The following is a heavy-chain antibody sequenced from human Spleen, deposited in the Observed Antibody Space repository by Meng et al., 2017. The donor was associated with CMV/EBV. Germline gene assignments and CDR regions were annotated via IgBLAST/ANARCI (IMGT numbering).Heavy chain of an antibody. CDR3: HPEYCSSTSCYTNGMDV. Sequence: SLKISCAASGFTFDDYAMHWVRQAPGKGLEWVSGISWNGRSLDYADSVKGRFTISRDNSKNTLYLQMNSLRAEDTAVYYCHPEYCSSTSCYTNGMDVWGQGTTVTVSS. D-gene: IGHD2-2*02. CDR1: GFTFDDYA. J-gene: IGHJ6*02. V-gene: IGHV3-9*01. CDR2: ISWNGRSL.